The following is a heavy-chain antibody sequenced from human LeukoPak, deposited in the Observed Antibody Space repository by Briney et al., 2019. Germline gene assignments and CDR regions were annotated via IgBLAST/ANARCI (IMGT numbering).Heavy chain of an antibody. CDR2: IISTGTI. Sequence: SETLSLTCTVSGASISGYYWSWLRQPPGKRLEWIGYIISTGTINYNPSLKSRVTISVDTSKNQFSLNLNSVTAADTAFYYCACDRIWFGESTNEYWGQGTLVTVSS. V-gene: IGHV4-4*08. J-gene: IGHJ4*02. D-gene: IGHD3-10*01. CDR3: ACDRIWFGESTNEY. CDR1: GASISGYY.